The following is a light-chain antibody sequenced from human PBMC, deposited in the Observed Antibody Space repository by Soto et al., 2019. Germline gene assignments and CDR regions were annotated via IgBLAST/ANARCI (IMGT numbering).Light chain of an antibody. V-gene: IGLV1-47*02. Sequence: QSVLTQPPSASGTAGQVVTISCSGGDSNIGSNSVYWYQHLPRMAPKLLIYYNNQRPSGVPDRFSGSRSGTSASLAIVGLRSEDEAVYCCAAWDASLSACVFGNGTKV. CDR2: YNN. CDR3: AAWDASLSACV. J-gene: IGLJ1*01. CDR1: DSNIGSNS.